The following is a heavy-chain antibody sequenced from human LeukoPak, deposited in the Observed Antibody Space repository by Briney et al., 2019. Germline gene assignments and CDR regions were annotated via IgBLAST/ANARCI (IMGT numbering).Heavy chain of an antibody. D-gene: IGHD3-3*01. CDR2: ISYDGSNK. CDR1: GFTFSSYA. Sequence: QTGGSLRLSCAASGFTFSSYAMHWVRQAPGKGLEWVAVISYDGSNKYYADSVKGRFTISRDNSKNTLYPQMNSLRAEDTAVYYCARARITIFGVVIPYLDYWGQGTLVTVSS. CDR3: ARARITIFGVVIPYLDY. V-gene: IGHV3-30*04. J-gene: IGHJ4*02.